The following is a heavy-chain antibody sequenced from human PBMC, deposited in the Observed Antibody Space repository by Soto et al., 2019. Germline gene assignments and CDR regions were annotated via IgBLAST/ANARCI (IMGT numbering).Heavy chain of an antibody. Sequence: QVQLQESGPGLVKPSGTLSLTCAVSGGSISSSNWWSWVRQPPGKGLEWIREIYHSGSTNYNPSLKTRGTISVDKAKNQSSLTLSSVTAADTAVYYCAREGPGIAAARTGGQGTLVTVSS. CDR1: GGSISSSNW. D-gene: IGHD6-13*01. V-gene: IGHV4-4*02. J-gene: IGHJ4*02. CDR3: AREGPGIAAART. CDR2: IYHSGST.